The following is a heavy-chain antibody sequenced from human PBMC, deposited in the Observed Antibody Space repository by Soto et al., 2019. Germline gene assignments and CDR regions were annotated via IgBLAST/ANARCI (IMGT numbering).Heavy chain of an antibody. CDR2: IYYSGST. CDR1: GGSISSGGYY. V-gene: IGHV4-31*03. J-gene: IGHJ3*02. D-gene: IGHD3-22*01. Sequence: SETLSLTCTVSGGSISSGGYYWSWIRQHPGKGLEWIGYIYYSGSTYYNPSLKSRVTISVDTSKNQFSLKLSSVTAADTAVYYCARDLVEYYYDSSGSHPNAFDSWGQGKMVTVSS. CDR3: ARDLVEYYYDSSGSHPNAFDS.